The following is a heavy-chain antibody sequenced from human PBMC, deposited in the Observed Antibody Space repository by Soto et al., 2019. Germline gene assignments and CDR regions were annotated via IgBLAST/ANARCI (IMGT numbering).Heavy chain of an antibody. CDR1: GYTFTSYG. CDR2: ISAYNGNT. Sequence: QVPLVQSGAEVKKPGASVKVSCKASGYTFTSYGISWVRQAPGQGLEWMGWISAYNGNTNYAQKLQGRVTMTTDTSTSTAYMELRSPRSDDTAVYYCARGGYTRPNYYYYYYMDVWGKGTTVTVSS. CDR3: ARGGYTRPNYYYYYYMDV. J-gene: IGHJ6*03. V-gene: IGHV1-18*01. D-gene: IGHD5-12*01.